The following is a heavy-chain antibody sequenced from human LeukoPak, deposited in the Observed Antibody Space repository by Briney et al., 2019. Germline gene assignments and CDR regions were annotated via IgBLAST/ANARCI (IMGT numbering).Heavy chain of an antibody. V-gene: IGHV4-59*11. J-gene: IGHJ4*02. CDR2: VFDSGRT. CDR1: GGSMTTHH. D-gene: IGHD5-18*01. Sequence: SETLSLTCTVSGGSMTTHHWNWIRQTPGKGLEWIGYVFDSGRTKVNPSLTSRVTLSTDTSKNQLSLRLSPVTAADTAVYYCTTIKRGDIFGYFDFWGQGILVTVSS. CDR3: TTIKRGDIFGYFDF.